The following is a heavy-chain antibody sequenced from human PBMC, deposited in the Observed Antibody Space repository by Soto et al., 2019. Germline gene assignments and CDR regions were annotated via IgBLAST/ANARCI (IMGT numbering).Heavy chain of an antibody. Sequence: LEQSLKISCSGFGCSFTTFWIGWVRQMPGKNLERMGIINPVDSDTRYSPSFQGQVTISVDKSITTAYLLWSSLKASDTAMYYFVRGFVRPTSKLNFVYWGLGPLVTVSS. CDR2: INPVDSDT. J-gene: IGHJ4*02. CDR1: GCSFTTFW. D-gene: IGHD3-16*01. V-gene: IGHV5-51*01. CDR3: VRGFVRPTSKLNFVY.